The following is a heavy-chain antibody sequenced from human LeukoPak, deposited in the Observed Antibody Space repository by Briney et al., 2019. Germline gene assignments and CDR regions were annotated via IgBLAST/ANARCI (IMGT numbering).Heavy chain of an antibody. D-gene: IGHD4-17*01. CDR2: IYPSGST. CDR3: ARDGPTVTIPPYWYFDL. Sequence: SSETLSLTCTVSGGSFSTYHWGWIRQPPGKGLEWIGYIYPSGSTNYNSSLKSRLTISLDTSKNQFSLKLSSVTAADTAVYYCARDGPTVTIPPYWYFDLWGRGTLVTVSS. V-gene: IGHV4-59*01. J-gene: IGHJ2*01. CDR1: GGSFSTYH.